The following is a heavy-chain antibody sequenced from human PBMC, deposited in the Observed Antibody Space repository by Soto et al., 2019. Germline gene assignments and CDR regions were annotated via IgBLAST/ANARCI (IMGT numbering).Heavy chain of an antibody. J-gene: IGHJ6*02. Sequence: LRLSCAASGFTFSDYDMSWIRQAPGKGLEWVSYISSSGSTIYYADSVKGRFTISRDNAKNSLYLQMNSLRAEDTAVYYCAREVSSYGYIAYYYYYGMDVWGQGTTVTVSS. V-gene: IGHV3-11*01. CDR3: AREVSSYGYIAYYYYYGMDV. CDR1: GFTFSDYD. D-gene: IGHD5-18*01. CDR2: ISSSGSTI.